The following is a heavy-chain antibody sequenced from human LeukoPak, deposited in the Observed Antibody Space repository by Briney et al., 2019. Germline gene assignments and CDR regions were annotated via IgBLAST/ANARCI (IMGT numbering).Heavy chain of an antibody. Sequence: PGGSLRLSCAASGFTFRNCAMSWVRQAPGKGLEWVSGISGTGYNTNYADSVKGRFTISRDNSKNTLYLQMNSLGAEDTAVYYCAKHVSGSLFYFDYWGQRTLVTVSS. V-gene: IGHV3-23*01. D-gene: IGHD3-10*01. CDR3: AKHVSGSLFYFDY. CDR2: ISGTGYNT. CDR1: GFTFRNCA. J-gene: IGHJ4*02.